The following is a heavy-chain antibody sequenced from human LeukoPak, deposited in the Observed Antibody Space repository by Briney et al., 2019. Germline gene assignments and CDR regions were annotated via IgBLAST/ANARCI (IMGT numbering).Heavy chain of an antibody. Sequence: PGGSLRLSCAASGFTFSSYAMSWVRQAPGKGLEWVSAISGSGGSTYYADSVKGRFTISRDNSKNTLYLQMNSLRAEDTAVYYCAKXXDXGRVXEGRQQLGYYFDYWGQGTLVTVSS. CDR1: GFTFSSYA. V-gene: IGHV3-23*01. CDR2: ISGSGGST. CDR3: AKXXDXGRVXEGRQQLGYYFDY. J-gene: IGHJ4*02. D-gene: IGHD6-13*01.